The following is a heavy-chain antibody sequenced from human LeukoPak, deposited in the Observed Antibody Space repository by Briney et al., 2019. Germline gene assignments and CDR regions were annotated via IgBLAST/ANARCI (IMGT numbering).Heavy chain of an antibody. D-gene: IGHD3-22*01. CDR3: ARDLYDSSGYRGSWFDP. J-gene: IGHJ5*02. Sequence: ASVKVSCKASGYTFTGYYMHWVRQAPGQGLEWMGWMNPNSGNTGYAQRFQGRVTMTRNTSISTAYMELSSLRSEDTAIYYCARDLYDSSGYRGSWFDPWGQGTLVTVSS. V-gene: IGHV1-8*02. CDR2: MNPNSGNT. CDR1: GYTFTGYY.